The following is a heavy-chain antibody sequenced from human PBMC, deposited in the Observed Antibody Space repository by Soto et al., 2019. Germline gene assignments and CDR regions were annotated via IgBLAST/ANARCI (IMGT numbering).Heavy chain of an antibody. J-gene: IGHJ5*02. CDR1: GLNFRSYA. V-gene: IGHV3-30-3*01. CDR2: ISYDGSDK. Sequence: QVQLVESGGGAVQPGRSLRLSCAASGLNFRSYAMEWVRQAPGKGLEWVAVISYDGSDKYYADSVKGRFTISRDNSKNTLYLQMNSLGVEDTAVYFCAGYIALRPMGWFDPWGQGTLVTVSS. D-gene: IGHD3-16*02. CDR3: AGYIALRPMGWFDP.